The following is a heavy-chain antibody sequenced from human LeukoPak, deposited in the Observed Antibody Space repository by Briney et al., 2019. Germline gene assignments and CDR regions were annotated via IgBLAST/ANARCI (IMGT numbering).Heavy chain of an antibody. D-gene: IGHD4-17*01. Sequence: PGGSLRLSCAASGFTFNNYGMHWVRQAPSKGLEWVAFIRYDGSNKYYAESVKGRFTISRDDSKNTLYLQMKSLRAEDTAVYYCAKPMTTVTPFDYWGQGTLVTVSS. J-gene: IGHJ4*02. V-gene: IGHV3-30*02. CDR1: GFTFNNYG. CDR3: AKPMTTVTPFDY. CDR2: IRYDGSNK.